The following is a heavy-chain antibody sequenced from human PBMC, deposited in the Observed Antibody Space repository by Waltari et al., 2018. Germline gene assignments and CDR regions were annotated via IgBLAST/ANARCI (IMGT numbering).Heavy chain of an antibody. CDR2: IYTSGST. Sequence: QVQLQESGPGLVKPSETLSLTCTVSGGSISSYYWSWLRQPPGKGLEWIGYIYTSGSTNYNPSLKSRVTISVDTSKNQFSLKLSSVTAADTAVYYCARGDVQRAAAGRRFDPWGQGTLVTVSS. J-gene: IGHJ5*02. CDR1: GGSISSYY. D-gene: IGHD6-13*01. CDR3: ARGDVQRAAAGRRFDP. V-gene: IGHV4-4*09.